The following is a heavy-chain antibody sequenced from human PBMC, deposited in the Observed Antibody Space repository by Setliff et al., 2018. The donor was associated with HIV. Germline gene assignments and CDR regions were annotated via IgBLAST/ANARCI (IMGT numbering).Heavy chain of an antibody. V-gene: IGHV1-69-2*01. D-gene: IGHD6-13*01. CDR2: VDPEGGKT. J-gene: IGHJ4*02. CDR3: ATGRIPGIPAVIVY. CDR1: GYTFSDYY. Sequence: ASVKVSCKVSGYTFSDYYMHWVQQAPGKGLEWMGLVDPEGGKTKYAENFQGRVTITADTSTDTTYMKLSSLRSEDTAVYYCATGRIPGIPAVIVYWGQGTLVTVSS.